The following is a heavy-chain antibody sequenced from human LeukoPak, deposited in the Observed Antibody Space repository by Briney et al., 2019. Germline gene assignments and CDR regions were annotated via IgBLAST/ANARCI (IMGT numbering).Heavy chain of an antibody. J-gene: IGHJ6*03. CDR1: GFTISEHS. V-gene: IGHV3-48*01. CDR2: ISMKSKSI. CDR3: ARDGSPSFYYHYMDG. Sequence: PGGSLRLSCTASGFTISEHSMNWVRQAPGKGLEWVSYISMKSKSIYYADSVRGRFIISRDNGKNSLSLQMNSLTAEDTAIYYFARDGSPSFYYHYMDGWGKGA. D-gene: IGHD2-2*03.